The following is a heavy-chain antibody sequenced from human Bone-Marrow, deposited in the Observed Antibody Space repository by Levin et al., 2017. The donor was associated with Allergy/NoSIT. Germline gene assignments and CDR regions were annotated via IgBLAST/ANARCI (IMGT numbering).Heavy chain of an antibody. CDR1: GFTFSTYA. CDR3: AKGINMNRGPYYFDS. Sequence: QSGGSLRLSCAASGFTFSTYAMSWVRQAPGKELEWVSGLSSTSYTIFYADSVKGRFTISRDNSQNTLYLQMNSLRPEDPAVYFCAKGINMNRGPYYFDSWGQGTLVTVSS. CDR2: LSSTSYTI. D-gene: IGHD2-21*01. V-gene: IGHV3-23*01. J-gene: IGHJ4*02.